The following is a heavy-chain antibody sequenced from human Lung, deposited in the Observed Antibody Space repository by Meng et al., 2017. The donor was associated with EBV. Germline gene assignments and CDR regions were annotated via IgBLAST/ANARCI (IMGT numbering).Heavy chain of an antibody. J-gene: IGHJ4*02. CDR1: GYTFTAYY. D-gene: IGHD6-13*01. CDR2: INPNSGGT. V-gene: IGHV1-2*04. Sequence: QVQLMQAGAEVKQPGAPPKVGCTASGYTFTAYYIHWVRQAPGQGLEWMGWINPNSGGTNYAQKFQGWVTMTRDTSISTAYMELSRLRSDDTAVYYCARDWEGSWAVFDYWGQGTLVTVSS. CDR3: ARDWEGSWAVFDY.